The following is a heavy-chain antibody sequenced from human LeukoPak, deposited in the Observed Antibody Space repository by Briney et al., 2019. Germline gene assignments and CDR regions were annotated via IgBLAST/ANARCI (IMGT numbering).Heavy chain of an antibody. CDR3: APRGDIEHSYVYGKWFDP. CDR2: INHSGSS. CDR1: GRSFSAYY. J-gene: IGHJ5*02. D-gene: IGHD5-18*01. Sequence: SETLSLTCAVYGRSFSAYYWTWIRQPPGKGPEWIGEINHSGSSNYNSSLRSRVTISVDTSYKQFSLRLSSVTAADTAVYYCAPRGDIEHSYVYGKWFDPWGQGTRLTVSS. V-gene: IGHV4-34*01.